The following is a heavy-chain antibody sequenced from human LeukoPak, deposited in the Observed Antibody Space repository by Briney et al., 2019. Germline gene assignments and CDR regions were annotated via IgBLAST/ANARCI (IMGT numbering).Heavy chain of an antibody. CDR1: GFTFSSYA. J-gene: IGHJ4*02. Sequence: PGGSLRLSCAASGFTFSSYAMGWVRQAPGKVLEWVSAVSGSGGSAYYADSVKGRFTISRDNSKNTLYLQMNSLRAEDTAVYYCAKDDYGDFDYWGQGTLVTVSS. CDR3: AKDDYGDFDY. D-gene: IGHD4-17*01. V-gene: IGHV3-23*01. CDR2: VSGSGGSA.